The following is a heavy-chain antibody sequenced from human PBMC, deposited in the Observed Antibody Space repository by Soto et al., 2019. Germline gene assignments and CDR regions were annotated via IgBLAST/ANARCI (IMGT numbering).Heavy chain of an antibody. CDR1: GGSINRGGYY. D-gene: IGHD2-21*02. V-gene: IGHV4-31*03. CDR3: ARGAGGNFYFDY. CDR2: VYYSGST. Sequence: LSLTCTVSGGSINRGGYYWTWIRQHPGKGLEWIGSVYYSGSTNYNPSLKSRVTISVDTSKNQFSLKLSSVSAADTAVYYCARGAGGNFYFDYWGQGTLVTVSS. J-gene: IGHJ4*02.